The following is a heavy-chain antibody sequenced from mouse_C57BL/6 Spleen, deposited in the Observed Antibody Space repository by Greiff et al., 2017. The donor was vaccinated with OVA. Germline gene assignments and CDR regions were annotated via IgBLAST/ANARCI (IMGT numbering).Heavy chain of an antibody. CDR2: IWSDGSP. V-gene: IGHV2-6-1*01. Sequence: VKLMESGPGLVAPSQSLSITCTVSGFSLTSYGVHWVRQPPGKGLEWLVVIWSDGSPTYNSALKSRLSISKDNSKSQVFLKMNSLQTDDTAMYYCARHGPGYDYFDYWGQGTTLTVSS. J-gene: IGHJ2*01. CDR3: ARHGPGYDYFDY. CDR1: GFSLTSYG. D-gene: IGHD2-3*01.